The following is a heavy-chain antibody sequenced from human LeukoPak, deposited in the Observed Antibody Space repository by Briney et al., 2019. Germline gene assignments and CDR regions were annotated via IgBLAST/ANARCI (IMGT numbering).Heavy chain of an antibody. CDR1: GGSISSSIW. CDR3: ARGGSYVYFDY. CDR2: IYQSGRT. D-gene: IGHD3-16*01. Sequence: SETLSLTCAVSGGSISSSIWWSWVRQPPGKGLEWIAEIYQSGRTNYNPSLRSRVTMSVDKSTNQFSLKLASVTAADTAVYCCARGGSYVYFDYWGQGTLVTVTS. J-gene: IGHJ4*02. V-gene: IGHV4-4*01.